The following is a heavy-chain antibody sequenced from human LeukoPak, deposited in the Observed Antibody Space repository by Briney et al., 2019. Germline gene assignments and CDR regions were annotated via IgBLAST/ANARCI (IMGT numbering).Heavy chain of an antibody. CDR2: IYYSGST. CDR1: GGSISSSSYY. V-gene: IGHV4-39*01. D-gene: IGHD1-26*01. Sequence: PSETLSLTCTVSGGSISSSSYYWGWIRQPPGKELEWIGSIYYSGSTYYNPSLKSRVTISVDTSKNQFSLKLSSVTAADTAVYYCARLRYSGSYYVYYWGQGTLVTVSS. J-gene: IGHJ4*02. CDR3: ARLRYSGSYYVYY.